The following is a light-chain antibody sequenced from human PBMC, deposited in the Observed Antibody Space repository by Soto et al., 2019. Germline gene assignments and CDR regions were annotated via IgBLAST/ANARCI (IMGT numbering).Light chain of an antibody. CDR1: QSVDNF. CDR2: DAS. J-gene: IGKJ3*01. V-gene: IGKV3-11*01. Sequence: ETLLTQSPVTLSLSPAERATLSCRTSQSVDNFLAWYQQQPGQAPSLLIYDASYWATGITTRFSASGSGTDFTLTISGLEPEHFAVYYCQQCGNWPATFGPRTKVDIK. CDR3: QQCGNWPAT.